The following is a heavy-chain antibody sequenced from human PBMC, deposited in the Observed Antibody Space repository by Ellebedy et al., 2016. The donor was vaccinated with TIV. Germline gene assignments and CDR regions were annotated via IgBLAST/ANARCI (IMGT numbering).Heavy chain of an antibody. CDR1: GYRFTNYW. V-gene: IGHV3-30*19. Sequence: SCKGSGYRFTNYWIGWVRQAPGKGLEWVAVISYDGNSKYYADSVKGRFTISRDNSMTTLYLEMNSLRAEDTAVYYCARDLDKSSGWYGGAAYWGQGTLVTVSS. D-gene: IGHD6-19*01. CDR3: ARDLDKSSGWYGGAAY. CDR2: ISYDGNSK. J-gene: IGHJ4*02.